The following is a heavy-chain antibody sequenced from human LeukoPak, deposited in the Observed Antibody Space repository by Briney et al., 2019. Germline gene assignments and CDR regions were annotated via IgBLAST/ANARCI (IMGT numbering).Heavy chain of an antibody. V-gene: IGHV3-23*01. CDR1: GFTFSSYA. CDR3: AKRDYYDSDHYYPLFDY. Sequence: PGGSLRLSCAASGFTFSSYAMAWVRQAPGKGLEWVSGMNGNGDKVYYADSVKGRFTIFRDNSKNTLYLQMNSLRGEDTAVYYCAKRDYYDSDHYYPLFDYWGQGTLVTVSS. D-gene: IGHD3-22*01. CDR2: MNGNGDKV. J-gene: IGHJ4*02.